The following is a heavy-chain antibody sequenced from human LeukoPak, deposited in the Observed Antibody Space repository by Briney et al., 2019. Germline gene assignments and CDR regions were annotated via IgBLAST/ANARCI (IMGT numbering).Heavy chain of an antibody. CDR1: GYTFTAYY. V-gene: IGHV1-2*02. J-gene: IGHJ4*02. CDR3: TSDKYCSGGSCYAFDY. CDR2: INPNSGGT. D-gene: IGHD2-15*01. Sequence: ASVKVSCKASGYTFTAYYMHWVRQAPGQGLEWMGWINPNSGGTNYAQKFQGRVTMTRDTSISTAYMGLSRLISDDTAVYYCTSDKYCSGGSCYAFDYWGQGTLVTVSS.